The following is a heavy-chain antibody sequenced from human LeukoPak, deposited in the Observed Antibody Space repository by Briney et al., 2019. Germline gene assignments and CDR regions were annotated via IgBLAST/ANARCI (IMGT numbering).Heavy chain of an antibody. CDR3: TRHYFSD. J-gene: IGHJ4*02. Sequence: GGSLRLSCAASEFTISDHYMDWVRQAPGKGLERVGRTSNKADSYTTYYAASVKGRFTISRDESKNLLYLQMKSLKAEDTAIYYCTRHYFSDWGQGTLVTVSS. D-gene: IGHD2-15*01. CDR1: EFTISDHY. V-gene: IGHV3-72*01. CDR2: TSNKADSYTT.